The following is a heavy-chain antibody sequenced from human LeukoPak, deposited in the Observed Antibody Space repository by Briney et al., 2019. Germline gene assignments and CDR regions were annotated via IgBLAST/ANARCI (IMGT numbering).Heavy chain of an antibody. CDR1: GYTFTSYG. CDR2: ISAYNGNT. CDR3: ARDGQVGQWLASASYYYYGMDV. J-gene: IGHJ6*02. Sequence: ASVKVSCKASGYTFTSYGISWVRQAPGQGLEWMGWISAYNGNTNYAQKLQGRVTMTTDTSTSTAYMELRSLRSDDTAVYYCARDGQVGQWLASASYYYYGMDVWGQGTTVTVSS. D-gene: IGHD6-19*01. V-gene: IGHV1-18*01.